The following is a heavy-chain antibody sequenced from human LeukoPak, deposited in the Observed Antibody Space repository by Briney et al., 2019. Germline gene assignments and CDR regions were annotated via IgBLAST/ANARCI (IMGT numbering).Heavy chain of an antibody. CDR1: GGSISSYY. J-gene: IGHJ6*03. CDR2: IYTSGST. CDR3: SRGDGGYVAHYYYYYMDV. Sequence: SETLSLTCTVSGGSISSYYWSWIRQPPGKGLEWIGRIYTSGSTNYNPSLKSRVTMSVDTSKNQFSLKLSSVTAADTAVYYCSRGDGGYVAHYYYYYMDVWGKGTTVTVSS. D-gene: IGHD4-23*01. V-gene: IGHV4-4*07.